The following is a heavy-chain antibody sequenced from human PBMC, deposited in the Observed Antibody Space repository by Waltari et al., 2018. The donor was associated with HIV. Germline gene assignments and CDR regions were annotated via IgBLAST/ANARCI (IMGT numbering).Heavy chain of an antibody. D-gene: IGHD2-15*01. V-gene: IGHV3-72*01. Sequence: EVQLVASGGGLVQPGGSLRLSCAASGFTLSDHYMAWVRPAPGKGLEWVGRSRRKANGYTTEDAASVEGRLSISRDEASNSAYLQMNSLKTEDTAVYFCGRGAAGSVSDYWGPGTLVTVSS. CDR2: SRRKANGYTT. CDR1: GFTLSDHY. CDR3: GRGAAGSVSDY. J-gene: IGHJ4*02.